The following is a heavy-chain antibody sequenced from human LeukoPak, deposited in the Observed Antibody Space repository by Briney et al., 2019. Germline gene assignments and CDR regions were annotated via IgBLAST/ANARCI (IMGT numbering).Heavy chain of an antibody. CDR3: AREAGATLDH. Sequence: SETLSLTCTVSGGSISSYYWSWIRQPPGKGLEWIGYIYYSGSTNYNPSLKSRVTISVDTSKNQFSLKLSSVTAADTAVYYCAREAGATLDHWGQGTLVTVSS. CDR2: IYYSGST. D-gene: IGHD1-26*01. J-gene: IGHJ4*02. V-gene: IGHV4-59*01. CDR1: GGSISSYY.